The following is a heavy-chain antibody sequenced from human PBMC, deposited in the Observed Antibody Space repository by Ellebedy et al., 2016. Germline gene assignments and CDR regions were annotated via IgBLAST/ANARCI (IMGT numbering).Heavy chain of an antibody. CDR1: GFTFSNYA. CDR2: ISGSGGST. J-gene: IGHJ4*02. V-gene: IGHV3-23*01. CDR3: AKDLFYDSFGPFDY. D-gene: IGHD3-22*01. Sequence: GGSLRLSRAASGFTFSNYAMSWVRQAPGKGLQWVAGISGSGGSTYYAESVKGRFTISRDTSKNTVNLQMNSLRVEDTAIYYCAKDLFYDSFGPFDYWGQGTLVTVSS.